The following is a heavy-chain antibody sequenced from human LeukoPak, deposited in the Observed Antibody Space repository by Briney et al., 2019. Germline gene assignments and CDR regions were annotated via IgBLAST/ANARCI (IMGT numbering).Heavy chain of an antibody. CDR1: GGSISSSSYY. CDR2: IYYSGST. V-gene: IGHV4-39*01. D-gene: IGHD5-24*01. J-gene: IGHJ4*02. CDR3: ASSSGGYNLSYFDY. Sequence: SETLSLTCTVSGGSISSSSYYWGWIRQPPGKGLEWIGSIYYSGSTYYNPSLKSRVTISVDTSKNQFSLKLSSVTAADTAVYYCASSSGGYNLSYFDYWGQGTLVTVSS.